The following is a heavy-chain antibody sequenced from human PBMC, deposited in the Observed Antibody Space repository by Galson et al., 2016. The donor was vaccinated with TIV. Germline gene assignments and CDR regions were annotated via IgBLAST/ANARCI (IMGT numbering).Heavy chain of an antibody. Sequence: SVKASCKASGYTFTSRAVHWVRQAPGQSLEWMAWINAGNGNKKYSENFQGRLTITRDTSTSTVYMELSSLRSEDTAVYYCARDGGGTPAKSLGYWGQGTLVTVSS. D-gene: IGHD3-16*01. CDR1: GYTFTSRA. V-gene: IGHV1-3*01. CDR2: INAGNGNK. CDR3: ARDGGGTPAKSLGY. J-gene: IGHJ4*02.